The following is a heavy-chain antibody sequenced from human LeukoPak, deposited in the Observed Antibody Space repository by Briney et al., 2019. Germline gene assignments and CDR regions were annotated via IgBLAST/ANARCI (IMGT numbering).Heavy chain of an antibody. CDR3: ARTRYSSSWYYFDY. J-gene: IGHJ4*02. CDR1: GGSISSYY. V-gene: IGHV4-59*01. D-gene: IGHD6-13*01. CDR2: IYYSGST. Sequence: SETLSLTCTVSGGSISSYYWSWIRQPPGKGLEWIGYIYYSGSTNYNPSLKSRVTISVDTSKNQFSLKLSSVTAADTTVYYCARTRYSSSWYYFDYWGQGTLVTVSS.